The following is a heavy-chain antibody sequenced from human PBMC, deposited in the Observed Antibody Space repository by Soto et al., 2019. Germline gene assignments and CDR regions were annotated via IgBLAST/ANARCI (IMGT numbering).Heavy chain of an antibody. CDR3: ARLITVTTSQWFDP. CDR2: IYPGDSDT. V-gene: IGHV5-51*01. CDR1: GYSFTSYW. D-gene: IGHD4-17*01. J-gene: IGHJ5*02. Sequence: GESLNISCKGSGYSFTSYWIGLVRQMPGKGLEWMGIIYPGDSDTRYSPSFQGQVTISADKSISTAYLQWSSLKASDTAMYYCARLITVTTSQWFDPWGQGTLVTVSS.